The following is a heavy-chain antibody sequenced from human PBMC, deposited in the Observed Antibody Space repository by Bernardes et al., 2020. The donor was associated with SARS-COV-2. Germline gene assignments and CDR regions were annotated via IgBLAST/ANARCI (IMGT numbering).Heavy chain of an antibody. CDR3: VRGSSGWYGVDY. V-gene: IGHV3-74*01. D-gene: IGHD6-19*01. Sequence: GGSLRLSCAASGFTFSSYYMHWVRQAPGKGLMCVSRINIDGSGTSYADSVKGRFTISRDNAKSTVYLQMNSLRAEDTAVYYCVRGSSGWYGVDYWGQGTLVTVSP. CDR1: GFTFSSYY. J-gene: IGHJ4*02. CDR2: INIDGSGT.